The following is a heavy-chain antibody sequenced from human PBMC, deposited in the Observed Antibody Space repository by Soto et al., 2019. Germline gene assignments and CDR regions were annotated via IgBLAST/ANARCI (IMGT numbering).Heavy chain of an antibody. D-gene: IGHD2-8*01. CDR1: GFTFSTYW. J-gene: IGHJ4*02. CDR2: IKPDGSEK. Sequence: EVQLVESGGGLVQPGGFLRLSCAASGFTFSTYWMSWVRQAPGKGLEWVANIKPDGSEKDYVDSVKGRFTISRDNAENSLHLPMNSLRAEETAEYYCVRVGYCTHGICYTVFDYWGQGTLVTVSS. CDR3: VRVGYCTHGICYTVFDY. V-gene: IGHV3-7*01.